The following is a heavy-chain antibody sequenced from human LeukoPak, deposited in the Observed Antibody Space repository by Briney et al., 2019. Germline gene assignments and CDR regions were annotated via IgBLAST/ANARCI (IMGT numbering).Heavy chain of an antibody. Sequence: SETLSLTCTVSGGSISPFYWNWIRQPPGKGLEWIGTIYYSGNTYYNPSLKSRVTLSVDTSNNQFSLKLSSVTAADTAVYYCARHGEAVASGFDFWGQGTQVTVSS. CDR1: GGSISPFY. D-gene: IGHD6-19*01. V-gene: IGHV4-39*01. CDR2: IYYSGNT. CDR3: ARHGEAVASGFDF. J-gene: IGHJ4*02.